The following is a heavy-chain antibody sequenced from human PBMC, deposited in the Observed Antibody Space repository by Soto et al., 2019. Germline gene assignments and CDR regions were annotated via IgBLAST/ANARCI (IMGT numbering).Heavy chain of an antibody. CDR2: IYTSGST. Sequence: SETLSLTCTGSGGSISSYYWSWIRQPAGKGLEWIGRIYTSGSTNYNPSLKGRVTMSVDTSKNQFSLKLSSVTAADTAVYYCAREGYYYQDFDYWGQGTLVTVSS. CDR1: GGSISSYY. CDR3: AREGYYYQDFDY. J-gene: IGHJ4*02. D-gene: IGHD3-10*01. V-gene: IGHV4-4*07.